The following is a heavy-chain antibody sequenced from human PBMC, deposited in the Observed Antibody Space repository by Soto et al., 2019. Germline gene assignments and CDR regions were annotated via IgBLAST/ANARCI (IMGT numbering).Heavy chain of an antibody. V-gene: IGHV1-24*01. D-gene: IGHD2-15*01. J-gene: IGHJ4*02. CDR3: ATDLNYMVAGESYLYY. CDR1: GYTLSELS. CDR2: FDPEAREI. Sequence: QLQLRQSGAEVKKPGASLKVSCKVSGYTLSELSMHWVRQATGKGLEWMGGFDPEAREIVYGQNFQGRVAMTEDRSTDTAYLELSSLTSEDTAVYYCATDLNYMVAGESYLYYWGQGTAVTVSS.